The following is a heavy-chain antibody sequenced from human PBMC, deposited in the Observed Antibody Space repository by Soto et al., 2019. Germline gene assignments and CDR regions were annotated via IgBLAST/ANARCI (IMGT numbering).Heavy chain of an antibody. J-gene: IGHJ4*02. CDR3: ARGRRQLDY. D-gene: IGHD6-13*01. CDR2: ISTRGAIR. V-gene: IGHV3-11*01. Sequence: GGSLRLSCVVSGFTFSDHYMSWIRQAPGKGLEWVSYISTRGAIRYYADSVRGRFTISMDKAKNSIYLQMNSLRAEDTAVYYCARGRRQLDYWGQGTLVTVSS. CDR1: GFTFSDHY.